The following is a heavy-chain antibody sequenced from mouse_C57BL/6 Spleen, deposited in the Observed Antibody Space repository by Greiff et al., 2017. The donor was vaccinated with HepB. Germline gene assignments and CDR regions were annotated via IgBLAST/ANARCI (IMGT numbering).Heavy chain of an antibody. J-gene: IGHJ1*03. D-gene: IGHD5-5*01. CDR1: GFTFTDYY. CDR3: ARCLPSYWYFDV. V-gene: IGHV7-3*01. Sequence: EVQLVESGGGLVQPGGSLSLSCAASGFTFTDYYMSWVRQPPGKALEWLGFIRNKANGYTTEYSAFVKGRFTISRDNSQSILYLQMNALRAEDRATYYCARCLPSYWYFDVWGTGTTVTVSS. CDR2: IRNKANGYTT.